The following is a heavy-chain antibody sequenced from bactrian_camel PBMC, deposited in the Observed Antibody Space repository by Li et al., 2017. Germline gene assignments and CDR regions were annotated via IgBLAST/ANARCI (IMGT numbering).Heavy chain of an antibody. J-gene: IGHJ4*01. D-gene: IGHD5*01. CDR2: IDSRGIT. V-gene: IGHV3S53*01. Sequence: VQLVESGGGSVQAGGSLRLSCAVSGYPYSHKCLAWFRQVPGKEREGLATIDSRGITAYADSVKGRFTISRDSAKNTLYLQMNNLTTTETAVYFCATTPSGGGRGPGTQVTVS. CDR1: GYPYSHKC.